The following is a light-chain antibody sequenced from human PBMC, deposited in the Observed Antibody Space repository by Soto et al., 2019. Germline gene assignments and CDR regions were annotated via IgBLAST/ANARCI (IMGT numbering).Light chain of an antibody. CDR2: GTS. V-gene: IGKV3-15*01. CDR1: QSVSSK. CDR3: QQYNSCQWT. J-gene: IGKJ1*01. Sequence: EIVMTQSPATLSVSPGEGATLSCRASQSVSSKLAWYQQKPGQAPRLLIYGTSTRATGIPARFSGSGAGTELTLIISSLQPEDSAVYDCQQYNSCQWTCGQGTNVEIK.